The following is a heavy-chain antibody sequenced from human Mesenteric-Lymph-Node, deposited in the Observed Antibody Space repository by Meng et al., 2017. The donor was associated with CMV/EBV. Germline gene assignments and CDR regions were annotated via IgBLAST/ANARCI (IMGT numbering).Heavy chain of an antibody. Sequence: GESLKISCAASGFTFSNHGMHWVRQAPGKGLEWVANIRQDGNEKNSVDSVKGRFTISRDNAKSSVYLQMNSLRVEDTAVYYCAREGSPLNWFDPWGQGTLVTVSS. CDR1: GFTFSNHG. J-gene: IGHJ5*02. D-gene: IGHD6-13*01. CDR3: AREGSPLNWFDP. CDR2: IRQDGNEK. V-gene: IGHV3-7*01.